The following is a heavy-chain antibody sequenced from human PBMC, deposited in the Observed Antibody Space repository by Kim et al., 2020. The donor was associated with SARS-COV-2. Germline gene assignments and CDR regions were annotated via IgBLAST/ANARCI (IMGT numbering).Heavy chain of an antibody. Sequence: ASVKVSCKASGYTFTSYGISWVRQAPGQGLEWMGWISAYNGNTNYAQKLQGRVTMTTDTSTSTAYMELRSLRSDDTAVYYCARERSYGDYVYGMDVWGQGTTVTVSS. CDR1: GYTFTSYG. CDR3: ARERSYGDYVYGMDV. J-gene: IGHJ6*02. V-gene: IGHV1-18*01. CDR2: ISAYNGNT. D-gene: IGHD4-17*01.